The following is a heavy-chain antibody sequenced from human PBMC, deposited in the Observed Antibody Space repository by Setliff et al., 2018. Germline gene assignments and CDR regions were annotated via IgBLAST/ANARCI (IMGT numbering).Heavy chain of an antibody. CDR2: VYHNGAT. V-gene: IGHV4-38-2*02. D-gene: IGHD5-12*01. CDR3: ARHTGWSGDED. Sequence: SETLSLTCSVSGYAVTTGYYWGWIRQAPGTGLQWIGSVYHNGATYYNPPLKSRVTISIDTSKNQFSLKVTSVTAADTAVYYCARHTGWSGDEDWGQGTLVTVSS. CDR1: GYAVTTGYY. J-gene: IGHJ4*02.